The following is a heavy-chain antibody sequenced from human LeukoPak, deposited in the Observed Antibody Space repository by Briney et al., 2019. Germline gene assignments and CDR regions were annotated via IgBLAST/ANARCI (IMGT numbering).Heavy chain of an antibody. J-gene: IGHJ4*02. V-gene: IGHV3-48*01. CDR2: ISSSGDTV. CDR3: AKAVYSYGYSYFDY. D-gene: IGHD5-18*01. Sequence: GGSLRLSCAASGFAFSTYSIHWVRQAPGKGLEWVSYISSSGDTVYYPDSVKGRFTISRDNAKNSLYLQMNSLRAEDTALYYCAKAVYSYGYSYFDYWGQGTLVTVSS. CDR1: GFAFSTYS.